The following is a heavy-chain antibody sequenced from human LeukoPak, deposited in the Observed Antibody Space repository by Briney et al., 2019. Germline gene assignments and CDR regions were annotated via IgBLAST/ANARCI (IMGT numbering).Heavy chain of an antibody. D-gene: IGHD2-8*01. J-gene: IGHJ4*02. CDR1: GGSFSGYY. V-gene: IGHV4-34*01. CDR2: INHSGST. CDR3: ARGRLYAFDY. Sequence: PSETLSLTCAVYGGSFSGYYWSWIRQPPGKGLEWIGEINHSGSTNYNPSLKSRVTISVDTSKNQFSLKLSSVTPADTAVYYCARGRLYAFDYWGQGTLVTVSS.